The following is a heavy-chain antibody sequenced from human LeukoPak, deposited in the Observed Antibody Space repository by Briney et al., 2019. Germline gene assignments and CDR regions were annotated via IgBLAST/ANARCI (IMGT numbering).Heavy chain of an antibody. J-gene: IGHJ4*02. Sequence: GGSLRLSCAASGSTFSSYSMNWVRQAPGKGLEWVSSISSSSSYIYYADSVKGRFTISRDNAKNTVYLQMNSLRDEDTAVYFCAKGLGESSTLFDYWGQGTLVTVSS. CDR3: AKGLGESSTLFDY. CDR2: ISSSSSYI. D-gene: IGHD3-16*01. V-gene: IGHV3-21*04. CDR1: GSTFSSYS.